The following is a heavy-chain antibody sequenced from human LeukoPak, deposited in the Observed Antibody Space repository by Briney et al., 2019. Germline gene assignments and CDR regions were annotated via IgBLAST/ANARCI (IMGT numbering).Heavy chain of an antibody. CDR3: ARRVRGVRAFDI. CDR2: IYYSGST. V-gene: IGHV4-39*01. J-gene: IGHJ3*02. D-gene: IGHD3-10*01. CDR1: GGSISSSSHY. Sequence: PSETLSLTCTVSGGSISSSSHYWGWIRQPPGKGLEWIGSIYYSGSTYYNPSLKSRVTISVDTSKNQFSLKLSSVTAADTAVYYCARRVRGVRAFDIWGQGTMVTVSS.